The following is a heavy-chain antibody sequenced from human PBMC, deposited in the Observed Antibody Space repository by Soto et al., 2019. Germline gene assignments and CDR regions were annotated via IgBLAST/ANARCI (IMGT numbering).Heavy chain of an antibody. Sequence: SETLSLTCAISGDSVSSNSAAWNWIRQSPSRGLEWLGSKYYRSKWYNDYAVYVKSLININPDTSKNQFSLQLNSVTPEYTAWYYCARMAYYYDSSGYYYFYYWGQGTLVTVSS. D-gene: IGHD3-22*01. CDR2: KYYRSKWYN. V-gene: IGHV6-1*01. J-gene: IGHJ4*02. CDR3: ARMAYYYDSSGYYYFYY. CDR1: GDSVSSNSAA.